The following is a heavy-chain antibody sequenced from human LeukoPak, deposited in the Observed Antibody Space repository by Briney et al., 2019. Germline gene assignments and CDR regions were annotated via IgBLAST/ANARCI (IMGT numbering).Heavy chain of an antibody. CDR1: GFSVSRQW. CDR3: VVSVGEY. D-gene: IGHD3-10*01. CDR2: MNNDGSQR. J-gene: IGHJ4*02. V-gene: IGHV3-7*01. Sequence: GGSLRLSCAVSGFSVSRQWMTWVRQAPGKGLEWVANMNNDGSQRYYLDSVKGRFTISKDNGKNSVVLQMNSLRAEDTAVYYCVVSVGEYWGQGTLVTV.